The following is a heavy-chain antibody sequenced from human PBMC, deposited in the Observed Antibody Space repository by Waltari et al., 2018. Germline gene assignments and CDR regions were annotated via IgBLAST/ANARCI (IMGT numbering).Heavy chain of an antibody. CDR1: GFTFSTFW. D-gene: IGHD5-12*01. Sequence: EVQLVESGGGLVQPGGSLRLSCAASGFTFSTFWMSWVRQAPGKGLEWVANIKQDGSEKYYVDSVKGRFTISRDNAKNSLYLQMNSLRAEDTAVYYCARVVEMATFDYWGQGTLVTVSS. CDR3: ARVVEMATFDY. CDR2: IKQDGSEK. V-gene: IGHV3-7*01. J-gene: IGHJ4*02.